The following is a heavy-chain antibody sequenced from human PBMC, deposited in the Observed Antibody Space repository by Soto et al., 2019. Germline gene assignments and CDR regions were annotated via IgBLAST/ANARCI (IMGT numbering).Heavy chain of an antibody. D-gene: IGHD6-13*01. CDR2: INHSGST. CDR1: GGSFSGYY. CDR3: GRSLSDSAENSSGWYGWFDP. Sequence: SETLSLTCAVYGGSFSGYYWSWIRQPPGKGLEWIGEINHSGSTNYNPSLKSRVTISVDTSKNQFSLKLSSVTAADTAVYYCGRSLSDSAENSSGWYGWFDPWGQGTLVTVSS. V-gene: IGHV4-34*01. J-gene: IGHJ5*02.